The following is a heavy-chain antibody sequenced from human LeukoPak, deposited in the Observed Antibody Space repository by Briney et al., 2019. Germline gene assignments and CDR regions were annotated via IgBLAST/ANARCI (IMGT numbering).Heavy chain of an antibody. CDR2: ISYDGTNK. Sequence: PGGSLRLPCAASRFTLCRLGMHGLRQAPGKGLDWVAAISYDGTNKYYADSVKGRFTISRDNSKNTLYLQMSSLGAEDTAVYYRAKDRRLSETVALDYWGQGTLVTVSS. CDR1: RFTLCRLG. D-gene: IGHD6-25*01. CDR3: AKDRRLSETVALDY. J-gene: IGHJ4*02. V-gene: IGHV3-30*18.